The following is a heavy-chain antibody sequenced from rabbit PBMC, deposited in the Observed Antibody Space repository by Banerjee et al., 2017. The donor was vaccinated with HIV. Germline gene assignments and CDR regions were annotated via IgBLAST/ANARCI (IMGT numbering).Heavy chain of an antibody. J-gene: IGHJ6*01. V-gene: IGHV1S47*01. CDR1: GFDFSSNA. CDR3: ARSYVGYGFITRLDL. CDR2: IANGDGST. Sequence: QEQLVESGGGLVQPEGSLALTCKASGFDFSSNAMCWVRQAPGKGPEWIACIANGDGSTYYASWVNGRFTISRSTSLNTVTLQMTSLTAADTATYFCARSYVGYGFITRLDLWGPGTLVTVS. D-gene: IGHD6-1*01.